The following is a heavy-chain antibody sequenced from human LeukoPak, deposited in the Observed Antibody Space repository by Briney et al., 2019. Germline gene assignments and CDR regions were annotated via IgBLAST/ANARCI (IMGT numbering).Heavy chain of an antibody. Sequence: PGGSLRLSCAASGFTFSSYAMSWVRQAPGKGLEWVSAISGSGGSTYYADSVKGRFTISRDNSKNTLYLQMNSLRAEDTAVYYCAKVKRSWYYGKELDPWGQGTLVTVSS. CDR2: ISGSGGST. V-gene: IGHV3-23*01. J-gene: IGHJ5*02. CDR3: AKVKRSWYYGKELDP. D-gene: IGHD6-13*01. CDR1: GFTFSSYA.